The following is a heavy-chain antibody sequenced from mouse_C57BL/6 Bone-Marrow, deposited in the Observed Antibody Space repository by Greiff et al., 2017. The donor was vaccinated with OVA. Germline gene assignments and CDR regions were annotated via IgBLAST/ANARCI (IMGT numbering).Heavy chain of an antibody. CDR3: AVAVFAY. CDR2: IDPSDSHT. J-gene: IGHJ3*01. Sequence: QVQLQQSGAELVKPGASVKLSCKASGYTFTSYWMQWVKQRPGQGLEWIGEIDPSDSHTNYNQKFKGKATLTVDTTSSTAYMQLSSLTSEDSAVYYCAVAVFAYWGQGTLVSVSA. CDR1: GYTFTSYW. V-gene: IGHV1-50*01.